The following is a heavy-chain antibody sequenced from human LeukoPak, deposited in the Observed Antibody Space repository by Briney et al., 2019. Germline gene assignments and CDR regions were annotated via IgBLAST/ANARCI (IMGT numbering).Heavy chain of an antibody. J-gene: IGHJ2*01. V-gene: IGHV4-4*07. CDR3: ARDPGHYNHDWYFDL. Sequence: SETLSLTYTVSGVSLSTYYWFWIRQPAGKGLEWIGRIEISGNADYNPSLKSRLTMSVDTFKNQFSLRLTSVTAADTAVYYCARDPGHYNHDWYFDLWGRGTLVTVSS. CDR2: IEISGNA. D-gene: IGHD4-17*01. CDR1: GVSLSTYY.